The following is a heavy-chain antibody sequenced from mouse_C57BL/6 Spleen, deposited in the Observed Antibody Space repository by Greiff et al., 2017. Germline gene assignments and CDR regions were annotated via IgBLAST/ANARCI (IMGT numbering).Heavy chain of an antibody. J-gene: IGHJ4*01. V-gene: IGHV1-18*01. CDR2: INPNNGGT. CDR1: GYTFTDYN. D-gene: IGHD1-1*01. Sequence: EVQLQQSGPELVKPGASVKIPCKASGYTFTDYNMDWVKQSHGKSLEWIGDINPNNGGTIYNQKFKGKATLTVDKSSSTAYMELRSLTSEDTAVYYWARAGYYYGSSHYAMDYWGQGTSVTVSS. CDR3: ARAGYYYGSSHYAMDY.